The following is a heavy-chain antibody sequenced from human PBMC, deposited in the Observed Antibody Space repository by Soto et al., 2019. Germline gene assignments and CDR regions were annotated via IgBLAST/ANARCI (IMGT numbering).Heavy chain of an antibody. Sequence: QVQLQESGPGLVKPSQTLSLTCTVSGGSISSGGYYWIWIRQHPGKGLEGIGYISYSGGTYYNPSLASRVTISVDTSKNQFSLKLSSVTAADTALYYCARDRVTYDAFDIWGQGTMVTVSS. D-gene: IGHD2-21*02. J-gene: IGHJ3*02. V-gene: IGHV4-31*03. CDR3: ARDRVTYDAFDI. CDR1: GGSISSGGYY. CDR2: ISYSGGT.